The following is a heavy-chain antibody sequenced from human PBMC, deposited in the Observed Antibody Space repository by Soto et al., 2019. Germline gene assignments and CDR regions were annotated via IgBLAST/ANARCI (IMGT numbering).Heavy chain of an antibody. Sequence: QVQLVQSGAEVKKPGSSVKVSCKASGGTFSSYAISWVRQAPGQGLEWMGGIIPIFGTANYAQKFQGRVTINADESTSTAYMALSSLRSEDTAVDYCARASRFDSSGYYEYFQHWGQGTLVTVSS. J-gene: IGHJ1*01. CDR2: IIPIFGTA. D-gene: IGHD3-22*01. CDR1: GGTFSSYA. V-gene: IGHV1-69*01. CDR3: ARASRFDSSGYYEYFQH.